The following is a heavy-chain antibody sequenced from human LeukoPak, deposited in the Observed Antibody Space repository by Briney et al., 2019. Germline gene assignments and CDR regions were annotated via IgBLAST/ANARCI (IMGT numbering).Heavy chain of an antibody. J-gene: IGHJ6*03. Sequence: ASVKVSCKASGYTFTGYYMHWVRQAPGQGLEWMGWINPNSGGTNYAQKFQGRVTMTRDTSISTAYMELSRLRSDDTAVYYCARRVGAVVPAASFYYYYYYMDVWGKGTTVTVSS. D-gene: IGHD2-2*01. CDR1: GYTFTGYY. CDR3: ARRVGAVVPAASFYYYYYYMDV. V-gene: IGHV1-2*02. CDR2: INPNSGGT.